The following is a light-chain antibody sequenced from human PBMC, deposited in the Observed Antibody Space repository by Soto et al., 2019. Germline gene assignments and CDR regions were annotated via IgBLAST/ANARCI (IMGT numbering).Light chain of an antibody. Sequence: EIVLTQSPATLSLSPGERATLSCRASQSVSSYFAWYQQKPGQAPRLLIYGASNRTTDIPARFSGSGSGTDFTLIISSLEPEEFAVYYCQHRGKWPRTFGQGNKLEI. CDR3: QHRGKWPRT. V-gene: IGKV3-11*01. CDR2: GAS. CDR1: QSVSSY. J-gene: IGKJ2*01.